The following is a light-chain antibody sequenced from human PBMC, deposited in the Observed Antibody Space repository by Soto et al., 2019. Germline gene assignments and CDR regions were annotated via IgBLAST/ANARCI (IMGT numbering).Light chain of an antibody. CDR2: AAS. CDR3: QQADTLPLT. V-gene: IGKV1-12*01. Sequence: DIQMTQSPSSVSASVGDRVTITCRASQGISSWLVWYQQKPEKAPKLLIYAASNLQSGVPSRFRGSGSGTDFTLTISSLQPDDFATYYCQQADTLPLTFGGGTKVDIK. CDR1: QGISSW. J-gene: IGKJ4*01.